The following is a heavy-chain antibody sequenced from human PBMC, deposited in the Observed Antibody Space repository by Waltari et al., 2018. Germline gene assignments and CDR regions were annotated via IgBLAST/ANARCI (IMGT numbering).Heavy chain of an antibody. CDR1: GDPMSENYW. CDR3: ARDSGRGLYFDS. J-gene: IGHJ4*02. Sequence: QLQLQQSGPGLVKPSESLSLTCGVSGDPMSENYWWSWVRQSPEKGLEWIGQIHRSGRTDYNPSRESRVSVSMDTSNNKCCLKLGAASDADTAVYYCARDSGRGLYFDSWGQGTLVTVSP. CDR2: IHRSGRT. D-gene: IGHD2-15*01. V-gene: IGHV4-4*02.